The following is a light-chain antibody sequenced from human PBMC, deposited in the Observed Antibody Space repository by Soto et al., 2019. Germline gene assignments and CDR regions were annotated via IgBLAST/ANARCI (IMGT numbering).Light chain of an antibody. J-gene: IGKJ1*01. CDR1: QPVNNN. V-gene: IGKV3-15*01. Sequence: EIVLTQSPGTLSLSPGERATLSYRASQPVNNNLAWYQQKPGQAPRLLIYGVSTRATGISARFSGGGSVTEFTFTISILESAADACGSPHSYEKSPPSWTIGQGA. CDR3: HSYEKSPPSWT. CDR2: GVS.